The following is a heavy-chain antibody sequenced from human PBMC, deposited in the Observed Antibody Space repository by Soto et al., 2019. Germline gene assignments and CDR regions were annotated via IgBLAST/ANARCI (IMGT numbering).Heavy chain of an antibody. CDR2: ISGSGGST. Sequence: EVQLLESGGGLVQPGGSLRLSCAASGFTFSNYAVTWVRQAPGKGLEWVSTISGSGGSTYYADSVKGRFTISRENYKNTMYLQMNSLRAEDKDVYSCAKDQGRSWYEIDYWGQGTLVTVSS. J-gene: IGHJ4*02. CDR1: GFTFSNYA. CDR3: AKDQGRSWYEIDY. V-gene: IGHV3-23*01. D-gene: IGHD6-13*01.